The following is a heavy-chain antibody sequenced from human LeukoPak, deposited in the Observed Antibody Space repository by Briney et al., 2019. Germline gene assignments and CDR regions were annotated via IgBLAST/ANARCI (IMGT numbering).Heavy chain of an antibody. CDR2: IYYSGST. CDR1: GGSISSSSYY. J-gene: IGHJ4*02. Sequence: PSETLSLTCTVSGGSISSSSYYWGWIRQPPGKGLEWIGSIYYSGSTYYNPSLKSRVTISVDTSKNQFSLKLSSVTAADTAVYYCAREGYYYDSSGYYYGVFDYWGQGTLVTVSS. V-gene: IGHV4-39*07. CDR3: AREGYYYDSSGYYYGVFDY. D-gene: IGHD3-22*01.